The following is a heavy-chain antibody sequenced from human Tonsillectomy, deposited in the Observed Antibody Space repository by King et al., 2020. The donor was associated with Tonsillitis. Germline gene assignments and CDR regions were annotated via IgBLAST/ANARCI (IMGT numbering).Heavy chain of an antibody. Sequence: QLVQSGAEVKKPGSSVKVSCKASGDTFSSYAISWVRQAPGQGLEWMGGIIPMFSTVNYAQKFQGRVTITADESTSTAYMELSSLRSEDTAMYYCATLGGDCSGGSCHNLDYWGQGTLVTVSS. V-gene: IGHV1-69*01. D-gene: IGHD2-15*01. CDR2: IIPMFSTV. J-gene: IGHJ4*02. CDR3: ATLGGDCSGGSCHNLDY. CDR1: GDTFSSYA.